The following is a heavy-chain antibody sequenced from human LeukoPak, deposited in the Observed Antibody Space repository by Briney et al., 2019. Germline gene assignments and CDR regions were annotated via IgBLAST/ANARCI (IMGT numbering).Heavy chain of an antibody. CDR2: IYNSGYT. V-gene: IGHV3-53*01. D-gene: IGHD4-17*01. CDR3: ARVAATVTTNFYYYIDV. CDR1: GFSVSSNY. J-gene: IGHJ6*03. Sequence: PGGSLRLSCAASGFSVSSNYMNWVRQAPGQGLEWVSVIYNSGYTYYADSVEGRFTISRDNAKNTLYLQMNSMRVEDTALYYCARVAATVTTNFYYYIDVWGEGTTVTVSS.